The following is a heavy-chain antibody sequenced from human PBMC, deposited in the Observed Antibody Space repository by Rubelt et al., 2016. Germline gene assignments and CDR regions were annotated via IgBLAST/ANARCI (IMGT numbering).Heavy chain of an antibody. CDR1: GGTFSSYA. D-gene: IGHD1-1*01. V-gene: IGHV1-69*06. Sequence: QVQLVQSGAEVKKPGSSVKVSCKASGGTFSSYAISWVRQAPGQGLEWMGGIIPIFGTANYEQKCQGRVTMTRDTSTSTVYMELSSLRSEDTAVYYCARWINWNYFDYWGQGTLVTVSS. J-gene: IGHJ4*02. CDR2: IIPIFGTA. CDR3: ARWINWNYFDY.